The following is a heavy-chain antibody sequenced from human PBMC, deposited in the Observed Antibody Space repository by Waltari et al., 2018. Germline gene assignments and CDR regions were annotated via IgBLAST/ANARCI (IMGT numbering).Heavy chain of an antibody. CDR3: ARDRGRGLYLDS. CDR1: GDSMSSTYW. D-gene: IGHD2-15*01. Sequence: QLQLQQSGPGLVKPSESLSLTCAVSGDSMSSTYWWSWVRQTPGKGLEWIGQIRGTGKTNYNPSRDSRVTVSMDTFNNHISLMLASVTAADTAVYYCARDRGRGLYLDSWGQGTLVTVSP. V-gene: IGHV4-4*02. CDR2: IRGTGKT. J-gene: IGHJ4*02.